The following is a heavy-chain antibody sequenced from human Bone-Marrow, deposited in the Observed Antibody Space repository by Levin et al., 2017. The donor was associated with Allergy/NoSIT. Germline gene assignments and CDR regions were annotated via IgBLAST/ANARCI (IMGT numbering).Heavy chain of an antibody. Sequence: GGSLRLSCAASGFTFSSSDFHWIRQAPGKGLEWVSAIGPGGDTYYAGSVKGRFTISRENARNSLYLQMNSLRAGDTAVYYCAREGRDVSKWDNWYFDRWGRGTLVTVSS. D-gene: IGHD1-26*01. V-gene: IGHV3-13*01. J-gene: IGHJ2*01. CDR1: GFTFSSSD. CDR2: IGPGGDT. CDR3: AREGRDVSKWDNWYFDR.